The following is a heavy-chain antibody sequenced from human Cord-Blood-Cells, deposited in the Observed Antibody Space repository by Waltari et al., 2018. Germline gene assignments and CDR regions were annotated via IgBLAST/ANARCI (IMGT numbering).Heavy chain of an antibody. CDR1: GGTFSSYA. J-gene: IGHJ5*02. V-gene: IGHV1-69*01. CDR2: IIPIFDPA. CDR3: ARAIYCGGDCYSEFDP. Sequence: QVQRGQSGAEVKKTGSSVKVSCKASGGTFSSYAISWVRQAPGQGIEWMGGIIPIFDPANYAQKFQGRVTITADESTSTASMELSSLRSEDTAVYYCARAIYCGGDCYSEFDPWGQGTLVTVSS. D-gene: IGHD2-21*02.